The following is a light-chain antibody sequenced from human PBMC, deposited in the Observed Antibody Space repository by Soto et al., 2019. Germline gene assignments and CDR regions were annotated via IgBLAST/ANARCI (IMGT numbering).Light chain of an antibody. CDR1: QSVSSN. V-gene: IGKV3-15*01. J-gene: IGKJ4*01. CDR2: GAS. Sequence: EIVMTQSQATLSVSPGERATLSCRASQSVSSNLAWYQQKPGQAPRLLIYGASTRATGIPARFSGSGSGTEFTLTISSLQSEDFAVYYCQQYNNWPLTFGGGTKVDI. CDR3: QQYNNWPLT.